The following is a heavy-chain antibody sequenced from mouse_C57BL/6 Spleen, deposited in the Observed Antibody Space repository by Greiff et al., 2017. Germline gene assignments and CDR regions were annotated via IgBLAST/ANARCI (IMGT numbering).Heavy chain of an antibody. J-gene: IGHJ2*01. Sequence: VQLQQSGAELVRPGASVKLSCTASGFNIKDYYMHWVKQRPEQGLEWIGRIDPEDGDTEYAPKFQGKATMTADTSSNTAYLQLISLSSEDTAVYYCTTLDDGYSGYFDYWGQGTTRTVSS. CDR2: IDPEDGDT. D-gene: IGHD2-3*01. CDR3: TTLDDGYSGYFDY. CDR1: GFNIKDYY. V-gene: IGHV14-1*01.